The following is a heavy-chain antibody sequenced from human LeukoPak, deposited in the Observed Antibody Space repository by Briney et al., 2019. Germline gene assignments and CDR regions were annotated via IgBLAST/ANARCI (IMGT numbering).Heavy chain of an antibody. CDR2: INPSGGST. CDR3: AREFLELRAFDI. D-gene: IGHD1-7*01. CDR1: GYTFTSYY. J-gene: IGHJ3*02. V-gene: IGHV1-46*01. Sequence: ASVTVSFKASGYTFTSYYMHWVRQAPGQGLEWMGIINPSGGSTSYAQKFQGRVTMTRDMSTSTVYMELSSLRSEDTAVYYCAREFLELRAFDIWGQGTMVTVSS.